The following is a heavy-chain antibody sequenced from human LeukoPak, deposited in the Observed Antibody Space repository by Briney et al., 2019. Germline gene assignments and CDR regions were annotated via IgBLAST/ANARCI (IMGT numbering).Heavy chain of an antibody. CDR1: GGSISSSSYY. J-gene: IGHJ4*02. V-gene: IGHV4-39*07. CDR2: INHSGST. Sequence: KPSETLSLTCTVSGGSISSSSYYWSWIRQPPGKGLEWIGEINHSGSTNYNPSLKSRVTISVDTSKNQFSLKLSSVTAADTAVYYCARRASLWFGGSTNYWGQGTLVTVSS. CDR3: ARRASLWFGGSTNY. D-gene: IGHD3-10*01.